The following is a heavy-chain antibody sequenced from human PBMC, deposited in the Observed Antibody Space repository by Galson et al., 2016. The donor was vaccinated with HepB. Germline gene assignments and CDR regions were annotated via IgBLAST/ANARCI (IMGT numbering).Heavy chain of an antibody. V-gene: IGHV4-39*01. D-gene: IGHD5-12*01. Sequence: SETLSLTCAVSGGSISSNSFYWAWIRHLPGKGLEWIGNIHYRGITYYNPSPTSRVTIPVDSSKNQISLKVSSVTAADTAVYYCAPTIVASGDWYFDLWGRGTLVTVSS. CDR1: GGSISSNSFY. J-gene: IGHJ2*01. CDR3: APTIVASGDWYFDL. CDR2: IHYRGIT.